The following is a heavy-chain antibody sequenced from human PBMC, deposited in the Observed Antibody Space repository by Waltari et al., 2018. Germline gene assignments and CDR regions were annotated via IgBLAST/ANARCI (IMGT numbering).Heavy chain of an antibody. CDR2: IKLSGST. CDR3: ARGGSYYSRARGESAVDY. CDR1: GYSIRSGYY. V-gene: IGHV4-38-2*01. J-gene: IGHJ4*02. D-gene: IGHD1-26*01. Sequence: QVQLEESGPGLVKRTETLSLTCAVSGYSIRSGYYGGWVRQRSGRGVEWSGSIKLSGSTYYTPSLKSRVTISVDTSKNQFSLKLSSVTAEDTAVYYCARGGSYYSRARGESAVDYWGQGTLVTVSS.